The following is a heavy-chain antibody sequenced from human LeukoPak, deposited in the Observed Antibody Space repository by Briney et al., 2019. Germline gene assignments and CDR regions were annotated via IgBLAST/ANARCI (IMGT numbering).Heavy chain of an antibody. D-gene: IGHD5-18*01. CDR1: GYTFTSYG. CDR3: AREYTAMVWGYGMDV. CDR2: ISAYNGNT. Sequence: ASVKVSCKASGYTFTSYGISWVRQAPGQGLEWMGWISAYNGNTNYAQKLQGRVTMTTDTSTSTAYKELRSLRSDDTAVYYCAREYTAMVWGYGMDVWGQGTTVTVSS. V-gene: IGHV1-18*01. J-gene: IGHJ6*02.